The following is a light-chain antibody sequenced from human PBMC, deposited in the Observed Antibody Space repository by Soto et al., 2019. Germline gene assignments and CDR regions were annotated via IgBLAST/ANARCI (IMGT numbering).Light chain of an antibody. J-gene: IGKJ1*01. CDR3: QQSYSNRET. Sequence: EIQMTQSPSSLSASVGDRVTITYRASQSISSYLNWYQQKPGKAPKXLIYAASSLQSGVPSRFSGSGSGTDLTITISSLQPEDGETYDGQQSYSNRETFGQGTKVDIK. CDR1: QSISSY. V-gene: IGKV1-39*01. CDR2: AAS.